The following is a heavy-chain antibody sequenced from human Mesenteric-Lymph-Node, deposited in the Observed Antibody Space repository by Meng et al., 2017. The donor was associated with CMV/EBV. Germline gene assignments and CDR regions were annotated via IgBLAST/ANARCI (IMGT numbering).Heavy chain of an antibody. CDR3: ARGPLGVVTAFPVGY. J-gene: IGHJ4*02. D-gene: IGHD2-21*02. V-gene: IGHV3-74*01. CDR1: GFTFSSYW. Sequence: GESLKISCAASGFTFSSYWMHWVRQAPGKGLAWVSRTNSDGSSTSYADSVKGRFTISRDNAKNTLYLQMNSLRAEDTAVYYCARGPLGVVTAFPVGYWGQGTLVTVSS. CDR2: TNSDGSST.